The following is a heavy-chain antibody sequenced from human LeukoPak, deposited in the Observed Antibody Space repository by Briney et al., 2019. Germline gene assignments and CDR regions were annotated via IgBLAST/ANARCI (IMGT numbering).Heavy chain of an antibody. J-gene: IGHJ4*02. Sequence: GGALRLSCVVSGFTVSSSYMSWVRQAPGKGLPWVSVIYSGGITYYADSLMGRFTISRDNSKNTLYLQMNSLRVEDTAVYYCARGGGIWFGELDPFDYWGQGTLVTVSS. D-gene: IGHD3-10*01. CDR1: GFTVSSSY. CDR3: ARGGGIWFGELDPFDY. CDR2: IYSGGIT. V-gene: IGHV3-66*02.